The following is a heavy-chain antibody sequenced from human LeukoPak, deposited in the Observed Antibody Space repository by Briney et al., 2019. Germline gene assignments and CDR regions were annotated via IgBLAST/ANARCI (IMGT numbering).Heavy chain of an antibody. V-gene: IGHV4-34*01. CDR1: GGSFSGYY. D-gene: IGHD3-10*01. J-gene: IGHJ3*02. Sequence: SETLSLTCAVYGGSFSGYYWSWIRQPPGKGLEWIGEINHSGSTNYNPSLKSRVTISVDTSENQFSLKLSSVTAADTAVYYCARGYYAFDIWGQGTMVTVSS. CDR3: ARGYYAFDI. CDR2: INHSGST.